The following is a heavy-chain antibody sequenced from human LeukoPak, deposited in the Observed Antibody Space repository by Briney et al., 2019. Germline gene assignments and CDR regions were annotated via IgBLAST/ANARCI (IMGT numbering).Heavy chain of an antibody. CDR3: ARGPSIAAYFP. CDR1: GGSISSGGYY. J-gene: IGHJ5*02. CDR2: IYYSGST. D-gene: IGHD6-6*01. Sequence: SETLSLTCTVSGGSISSGGYYWSWIRQHPGKGLEWIGYIYYSGSTYYNPSLKSRVTISVDTPKNQFSLKLSSVTAADTAVYYCARGPSIAAYFPWGQGTLVTVSS. V-gene: IGHV4-31*03.